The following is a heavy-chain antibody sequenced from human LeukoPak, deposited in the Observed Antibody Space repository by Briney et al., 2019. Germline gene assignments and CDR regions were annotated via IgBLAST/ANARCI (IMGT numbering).Heavy chain of an antibody. CDR2: ISGSGGST. CDR1: GFTFSSYA. V-gene: IGHV3-23*01. CDR3: AKDLEGGYYDSSGYYGDFDY. J-gene: IGHJ4*02. D-gene: IGHD3-22*01. Sequence: GGSLRLSCAASGFTFSSYAMSWVRQAPGKGPEWVSAISGSGGSTYYADSVKGRFTISRDNSKNTPYLQMNSLRAEDTAVYYCAKDLEGGYYDSSGYYGDFDYWGQGTLVTVSS.